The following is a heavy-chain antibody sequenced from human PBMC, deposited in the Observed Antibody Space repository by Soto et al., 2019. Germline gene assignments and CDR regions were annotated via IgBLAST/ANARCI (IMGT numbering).Heavy chain of an antibody. Sequence: GGSLRLSCAASGFTFSNQAMSWVRQASGKGLEWVSGIGGSGDTYYADSEKGRFTVSRDNSKNTLYLQMSSLKAEDTAVFYCATRNYYDSRGYYYYYFDFWGQGTLVTSPQ. V-gene: IGHV3-23*01. CDR2: IGGSGDT. D-gene: IGHD3-22*01. CDR3: ATRNYYDSRGYYYYYFDF. CDR1: GFTFSNQA. J-gene: IGHJ4*02.